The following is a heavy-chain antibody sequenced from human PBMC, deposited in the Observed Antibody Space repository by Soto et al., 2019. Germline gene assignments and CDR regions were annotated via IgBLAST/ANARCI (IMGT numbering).Heavy chain of an antibody. CDR2: IIPIFGTA. CDR3: ARDTVTIFGVALY. J-gene: IGHJ4*02. V-gene: IGHV1-69*13. CDR1: GYTFTSYA. D-gene: IGHD3-3*01. Sequence: ASVKVSCKASGYTFTSYAMHWVRQAPGQRLEWMGGIIPIFGTANYAQKFQGRVTITADESTSTAYMELSSLRSEDTAVYYCARDTVTIFGVALYWGQGTLVTVSS.